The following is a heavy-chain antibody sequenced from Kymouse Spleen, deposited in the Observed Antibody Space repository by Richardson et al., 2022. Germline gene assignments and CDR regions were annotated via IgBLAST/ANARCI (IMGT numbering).Heavy chain of an antibody. CDR2: IWYDGSNK. J-gene: IGHJ6*02. Sequence: QVQLVESGGGVVQPGRSLRLSCAASGFTFSSYGMHWVRQAPGKGLEWVAVIWYDGSNKYYADSVKGRFTISRDNSKNTLYLQMNSLRAEDTAVYYCARSITMVRGAPYYYYYGMDVWGQGTTVTVSS. CDR3: ARSITMVRGAPYYYYYGMDV. V-gene: IGHV3-33*01. CDR1: GFTFSSYG. D-gene: IGHD3-10*01.